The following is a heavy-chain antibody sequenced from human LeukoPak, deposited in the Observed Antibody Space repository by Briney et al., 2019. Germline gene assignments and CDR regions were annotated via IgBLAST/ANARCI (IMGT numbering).Heavy chain of an antibody. V-gene: IGHV5-51*01. CDR3: ARQVEYSRYYYGMDV. CDR2: IYPGDSDT. CDR1: GYSFTSYW. Sequence: GESLTISCKGSGYSFTSYWIGWVRQMPGKGLEWMGIIYPGDSDTRYSPSFQGQVTISADKSISTAYLQWSSLKASDTAMYYCARQVEYSRYYYGMDVWGQGTTVTVSS. D-gene: IGHD6-6*01. J-gene: IGHJ6*02.